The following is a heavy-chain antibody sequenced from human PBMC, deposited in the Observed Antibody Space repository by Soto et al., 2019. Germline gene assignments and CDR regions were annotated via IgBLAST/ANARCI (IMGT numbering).Heavy chain of an antibody. CDR3: ARCPFHDFWTGLDY. D-gene: IGHD3-3*01. CDR1: GGSISSGGVS. CDR2: IYHSGST. V-gene: IGHV4-30-2*01. J-gene: IGHJ4*02. Sequence: SETLSLTCAVSGGSISSGGVSWSWIRQPPGKGLEWIGYIYHSGSTYYNPSLHGRVTISVDRSENQFSLTLDSVTAADTAVYYCARCPFHDFWTGLDYWGQGILVTVSS.